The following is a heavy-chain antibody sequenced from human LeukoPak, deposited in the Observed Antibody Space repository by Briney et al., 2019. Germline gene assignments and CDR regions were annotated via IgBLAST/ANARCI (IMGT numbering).Heavy chain of an antibody. CDR1: GYTFTSYY. CDR3: AREGLVGASSI. V-gene: IGHV1-46*01. CDR2: INPSGGST. J-gene: IGHJ4*02. D-gene: IGHD1-26*01. Sequence: GASVEVSCKASGYTFTSYYMHWVRQAPGQGLEWMGIINPSGGSTSYAQKFQGRVTMTRDTSTSTVYMELSSLRSEDTAVYYCAREGLVGASSIWGQGTLVTVSS.